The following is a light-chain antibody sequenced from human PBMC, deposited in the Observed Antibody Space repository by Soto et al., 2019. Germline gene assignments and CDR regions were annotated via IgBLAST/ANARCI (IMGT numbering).Light chain of an antibody. V-gene: IGLV1-40*01. CDR3: QSCDSSLSGNVV. Sequence: QSVLTQPPSVSGAPGQRVTISCTGSSSNIGAGYDVHWYQQLPGTAPKLLIYGNSNRPSGVPDRFSGSKSGTSASLAITGLQAEDEADYSCQSCDSSLSGNVVFGGGTKLTVL. J-gene: IGLJ2*01. CDR1: SSNIGAGYD. CDR2: GNS.